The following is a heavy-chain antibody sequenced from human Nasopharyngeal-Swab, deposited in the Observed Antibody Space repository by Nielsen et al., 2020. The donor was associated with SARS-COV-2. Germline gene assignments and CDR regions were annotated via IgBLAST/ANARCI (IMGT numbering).Heavy chain of an antibody. J-gene: IGHJ4*02. CDR2: IWYDGSNK. D-gene: IGHD3-10*01. V-gene: IGHV3-33*01. Sequence: GGSLRLSCAASGFTFSSCGMHWVRQAPGKGLEWVAVIWYDGSNKYYADSVKGRFTISRDNSKNTLYLQMNSLRAEDTAVYYCARDFPFGGDVVYWGQGTLVTVSS. CDR1: GFTFSSCG. CDR3: ARDFPFGGDVVY.